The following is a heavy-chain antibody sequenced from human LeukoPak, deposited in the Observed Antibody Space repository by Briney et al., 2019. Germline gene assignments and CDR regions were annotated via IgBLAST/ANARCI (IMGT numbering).Heavy chain of an antibody. D-gene: IGHD3-22*01. V-gene: IGHV3-33*01. Sequence: GGSLRLSCATSGFTFSSYSMQWVRQAPGKGLEWVAVIWVDGSKKFYADSVKGRFTISRDNSKNTLYLQMNSLRAEDTAVYYCARDTYYDSSGLYPPGDPWGQGTLVTVSS. CDR1: GFTFSSYS. CDR3: ARDTYYDSSGLYPPGDP. CDR2: IWVDGSKK. J-gene: IGHJ5*02.